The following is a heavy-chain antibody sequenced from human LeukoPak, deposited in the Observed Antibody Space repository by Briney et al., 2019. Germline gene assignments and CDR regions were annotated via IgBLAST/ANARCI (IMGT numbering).Heavy chain of an antibody. CDR3: ARVNSGGYDLGQMGGYYYYGMDV. D-gene: IGHD5-12*01. CDR1: GFTFSSYW. CDR2: IKQDGSEK. V-gene: IGHV3-7*01. Sequence: HTGGSLRLSCAASGFTFSSYWMSWVRQAPGKGLEWVANIKQDGSEKYYVDSVKGRFTISRDNAKNSLYLQMNSLRAEDTAVYYCARVNSGGYDLGQMGGYYYYGMDVWGQGTTVTVSS. J-gene: IGHJ6*02.